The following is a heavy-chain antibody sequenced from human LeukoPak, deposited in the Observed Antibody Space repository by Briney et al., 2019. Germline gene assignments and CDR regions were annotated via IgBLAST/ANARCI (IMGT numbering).Heavy chain of an antibody. Sequence: GGSLRLSCAASGSTLSSYEMNWVRQAPGKGLEWVSYISSSGGTIYYADSVKGRFTISRDNAKNSLYLQMNSLRAEDTAIYYCARDLCSGGSCSDYWGQGTLVTVSS. CDR2: ISSSGGTI. V-gene: IGHV3-48*03. CDR3: ARDLCSGGSCSDY. CDR1: GSTLSSYE. D-gene: IGHD2-15*01. J-gene: IGHJ4*02.